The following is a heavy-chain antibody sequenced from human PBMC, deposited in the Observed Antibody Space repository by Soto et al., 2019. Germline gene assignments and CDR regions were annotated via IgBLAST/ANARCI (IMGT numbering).Heavy chain of an antibody. CDR1: GFTFSSYE. V-gene: IGHV3-48*03. Sequence: GGSLRLCCAAAGFTFSSYEMNWVRQAPGKTLEWVSYISSAGDSSYYADSVKSRFTISRDNAKNSLYLQMNSLRVEDTAVYYCARVYCSTTTCHVQAFDSWGQGTLVTVSS. CDR2: ISSAGDSS. J-gene: IGHJ4*02. CDR3: ARVYCSTTTCHVQAFDS. D-gene: IGHD2-2*01.